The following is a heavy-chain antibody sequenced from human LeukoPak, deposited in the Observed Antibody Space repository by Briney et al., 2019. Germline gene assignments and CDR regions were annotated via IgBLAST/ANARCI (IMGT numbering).Heavy chain of an antibody. Sequence: QPGRSLRLSCAASGFTFSSYGMHWVRQAPGKGLEWVAVISYDGSNKYYADSVKGRFTISRDNAKNSLYLQMNSLRAEDTAVYYCARGETSSYDYWGQGTLVTVSS. D-gene: IGHD2-2*01. CDR3: ARGETSSYDY. J-gene: IGHJ4*02. CDR2: ISYDGSNK. V-gene: IGHV3-30*03. CDR1: GFTFSSYG.